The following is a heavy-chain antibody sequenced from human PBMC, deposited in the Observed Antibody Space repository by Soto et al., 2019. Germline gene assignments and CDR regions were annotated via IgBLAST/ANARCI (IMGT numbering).Heavy chain of an antibody. CDR2: INHSGST. V-gene: IGHV4-34*01. CDR1: GGSFSGYY. CDR3: ARDGFCSNTNCNETNEIDY. J-gene: IGHJ4*02. D-gene: IGHD2-2*01. Sequence: SETLSLTCAVYGGSFSGYYWSWIRQPPGKGLEWIGEINHSGSTNYNPSLKSRVTISVDTSKNQFSLKLSSVTAADTAVYYCARDGFCSNTNCNETNEIDYWAQGTLVPVSS.